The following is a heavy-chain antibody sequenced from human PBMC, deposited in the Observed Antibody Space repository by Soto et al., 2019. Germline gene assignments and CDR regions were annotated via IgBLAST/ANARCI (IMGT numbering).Heavy chain of an antibody. D-gene: IGHD2-2*01. V-gene: IGHV4-59*08. J-gene: IGHJ5*02. CDR1: GGSISSYY. Sequence: SETLSLTCTVSGGSISSYYWHWIRQPPGKGLEWIGGVYISGSTNYNPSLKSRVTISLNTSKNQFSLKLTSVTAADTAVYYCARRICTSISCYAPEGNWFDPWGQGTLVTVSS. CDR2: VYISGST. CDR3: ARRICTSISCYAPEGNWFDP.